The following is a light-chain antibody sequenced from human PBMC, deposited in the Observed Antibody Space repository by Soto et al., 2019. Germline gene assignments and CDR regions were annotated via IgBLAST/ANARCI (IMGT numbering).Light chain of an antibody. Sequence: ETVLTQSPATLSLSPGERATLSCRASQSVSSYLAWYQLKPGQAPRLLIYDASNRATGIPARFSGSGSGTDFTLTISSLEPEDFAVYYCHQRSNWPLTFGGGTKVDIK. V-gene: IGKV3-11*01. CDR2: DAS. CDR3: HQRSNWPLT. J-gene: IGKJ4*01. CDR1: QSVSSY.